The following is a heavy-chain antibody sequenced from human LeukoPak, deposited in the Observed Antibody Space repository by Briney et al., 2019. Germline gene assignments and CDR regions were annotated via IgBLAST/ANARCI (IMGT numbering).Heavy chain of an antibody. CDR3: ARDAVGGDYERAFDI. CDR1: GGSISSSSYY. V-gene: IGHV4-39*07. J-gene: IGHJ3*02. D-gene: IGHD4-17*01. CDR2: IYYSGST. Sequence: SETLSLTCTVSGGSISSSSYYWGWIRPPPGKRLEWIGSIYYSGSTYYNPSLKSRVTISVDTSKNQFSLKLSSVTAADTAVYYCARDAVGGDYERAFDIWGQGTMVTVSS.